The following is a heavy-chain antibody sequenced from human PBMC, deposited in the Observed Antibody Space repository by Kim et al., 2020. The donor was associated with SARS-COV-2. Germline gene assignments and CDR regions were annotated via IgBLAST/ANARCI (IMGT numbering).Heavy chain of an antibody. V-gene: IGHV4-39*01. CDR2: TFYTGST. CDR3: ARRSPRSSWTNFYYGM. Sequence: SETLSLTCTVSGGSISSSSYYWGWIRQPPGKGLEWIGTTFYTGSTYYNPSLKSRVTISIDRYNNQFSLKLNSVTAADTAVYFCARRSPRSSWTNFYYGM. J-gene: IGHJ6*01. CDR1: GGSISSSSYY. D-gene: IGHD6-13*01.